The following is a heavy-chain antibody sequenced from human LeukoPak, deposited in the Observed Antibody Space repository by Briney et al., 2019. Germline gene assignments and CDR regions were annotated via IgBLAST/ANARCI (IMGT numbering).Heavy chain of an antibody. CDR1: GGSISSYY. D-gene: IGHD3/OR15-3a*01. CDR2: IYYSGST. V-gene: IGHV4-59*01. CDR3: ARESREDSWTFDY. J-gene: IGHJ4*02. Sequence: PSETLSLTCTVSGGSISSYYWSWIRQPPGQGLEWIGYIYYSGSTNYNPSLKSRVTISVDTSKNQFSLKLSSVTAADTAVYYCARESREDSWTFDYWGQGTLVTVSS.